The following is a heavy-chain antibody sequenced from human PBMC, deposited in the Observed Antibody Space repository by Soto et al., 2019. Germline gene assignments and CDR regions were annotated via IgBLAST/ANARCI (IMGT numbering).Heavy chain of an antibody. CDR3: ARDGYRSGWHAFDL. CDR2: IYTSGST. Sequence: PSETLSLTCTVSGGSISSYYWSWIRQPAGKGLEWIGRIYTSGSTNYNPSLKSRVTMSVDTSKNQFSLKLSSVTAADTAVYYCARDGYRSGWHAFDLWGQGTMVTVSS. D-gene: IGHD6-19*01. J-gene: IGHJ3*01. CDR1: GGSISSYY. V-gene: IGHV4-4*07.